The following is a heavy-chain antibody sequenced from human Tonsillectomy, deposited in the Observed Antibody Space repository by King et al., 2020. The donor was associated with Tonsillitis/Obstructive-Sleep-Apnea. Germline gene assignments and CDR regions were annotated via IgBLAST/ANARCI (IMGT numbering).Heavy chain of an antibody. CDR3: ATGIVGATDNWFDP. Sequence: VQLVESGGGLVKPGGSLRLSCAASGFTFSDHTMNWVRQAPGKGLEWVSCITSSSSYIYYADSVKGRFTISRDNAKNSLYLQINSLRAEDTAIYYCATGIVGATDNWFDPWGQGTLVTVSS. CDR1: GFTFSDHT. D-gene: IGHD1-26*01. V-gene: IGHV3-21*01. CDR2: ITSSSSYI. J-gene: IGHJ5*02.